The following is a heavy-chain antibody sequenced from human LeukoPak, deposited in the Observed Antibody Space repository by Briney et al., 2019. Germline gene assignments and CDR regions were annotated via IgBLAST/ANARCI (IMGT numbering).Heavy chain of an antibody. CDR1: GYTFTSYA. D-gene: IGHD3-16*02. Sequence: ASVKVSCKASGYTFTSYAMHWVRQAPGQRLEWMGWINAGNGNTKYSQKFQGRVTITRDTSASTAYMELRSLRSDDTAVYYCARIDYDYVWGSYRYYFDYWGQGTLVTVSS. V-gene: IGHV1-3*01. CDR2: INAGNGNT. CDR3: ARIDYDYVWGSYRYYFDY. J-gene: IGHJ4*02.